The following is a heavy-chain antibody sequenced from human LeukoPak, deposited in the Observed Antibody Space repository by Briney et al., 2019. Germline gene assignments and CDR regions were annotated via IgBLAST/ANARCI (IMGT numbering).Heavy chain of an antibody. CDR2: IYSSGPT. CDR1: GDSISSGGDY. D-gene: IGHD1-1*01. J-gene: IGHJ3*02. Sequence: SETLSLTCTVSGDSISSGGDYWHWLRQRPGTGLEWIGYIYSSGPTYHNPSLKSRVSMSVDPSKNQFSLNLGSVTAADTAVYYCARGLNAQDDLDAFDIWGQGTVVTVSS. V-gene: IGHV4-31*03. CDR3: ARGLNAQDDLDAFDI.